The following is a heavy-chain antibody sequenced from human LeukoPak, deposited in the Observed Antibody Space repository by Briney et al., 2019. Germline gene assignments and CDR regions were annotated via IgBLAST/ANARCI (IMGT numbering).Heavy chain of an antibody. Sequence: ASVKVSCKASGYTFTSYYMHWVRQAPGQGLEWMGIINPSGGSTSYAQKFQGRVTMTRDTYTSTVYMELSSLRSEDTAVYYCARDRFTMVRGATPLYYWGQGTLVTVSS. CDR1: GYTFTSYY. D-gene: IGHD3-10*01. CDR2: INPSGGST. CDR3: ARDRFTMVRGATPLYY. V-gene: IGHV1-46*01. J-gene: IGHJ4*02.